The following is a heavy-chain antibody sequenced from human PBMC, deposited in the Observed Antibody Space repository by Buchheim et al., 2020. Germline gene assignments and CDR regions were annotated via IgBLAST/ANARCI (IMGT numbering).Heavy chain of an antibody. V-gene: IGHV1-46*01. Sequence: QVQLVQSGAEVKKPGASVKVSCKASGYTFTSYYMHWVRQAPGQGLEWMGIINPSGGSTSYAQKFQGRVTMTRDTSTSTVYMELSSLRSEDTAVYYCAREGIVATGAVAGTRYYYGMDVWGQGTT. CDR2: INPSGGST. J-gene: IGHJ6*02. CDR3: AREGIVATGAVAGTRYYYGMDV. CDR1: GYTFTSYY. D-gene: IGHD6-19*01.